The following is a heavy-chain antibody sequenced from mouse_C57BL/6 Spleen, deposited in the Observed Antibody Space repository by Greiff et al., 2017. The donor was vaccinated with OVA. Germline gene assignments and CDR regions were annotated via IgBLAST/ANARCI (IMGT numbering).Heavy chain of an antibody. CDR3: TRQDDSHYFDY. D-gene: IGHD2-12*01. J-gene: IGHJ2*01. Sequence: EVKVEESGGGLVQPGGSMKLSCAASGFTFSDAWMDWVRQSPEKGLEWVAEIRHKANNHATYYAESVKGRFTISRDDSKSSVYLQMNSLRAEDTGIYYCTRQDDSHYFDYWGQGTTLTVSS. CDR2: IRHKANNHAT. V-gene: IGHV6-6*01. CDR1: GFTFSDAW.